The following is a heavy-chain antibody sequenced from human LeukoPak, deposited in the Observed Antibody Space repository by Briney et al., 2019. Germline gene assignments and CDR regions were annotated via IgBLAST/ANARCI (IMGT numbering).Heavy chain of an antibody. V-gene: IGHV4-4*07. CDR3: ARGAAAGIVEGEIANAFDI. Sequence: SETLSLTCTVSGGSISSYYRSWIRQPAGKGLEWIGRIYTSGSTNYNPSLKSRVTMSVDTSKNQFSLKLSSVTAADTAVYYCARGAAAGIVEGEIANAFDIWGQGTMVTVSS. CDR1: GGSISSYY. J-gene: IGHJ3*02. CDR2: IYTSGST. D-gene: IGHD6-13*01.